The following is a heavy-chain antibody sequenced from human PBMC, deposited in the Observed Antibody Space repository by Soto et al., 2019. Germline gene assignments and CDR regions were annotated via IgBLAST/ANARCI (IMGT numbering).Heavy chain of an antibody. Sequence: ASVKVSCKASGYTFTSYGISWVRQAPGQGLEWMGWISAYNGNTNYAQKLQGRVTMTTDTSTSTAYMELRSLRSDDTAVYYCARVTGGCSSTSCYYYYYYMDVWGKGTTVTVSS. V-gene: IGHV1-18*01. CDR1: GYTFTSYG. CDR3: ARVTGGCSSTSCYYYYYYMDV. D-gene: IGHD2-2*01. CDR2: ISAYNGNT. J-gene: IGHJ6*03.